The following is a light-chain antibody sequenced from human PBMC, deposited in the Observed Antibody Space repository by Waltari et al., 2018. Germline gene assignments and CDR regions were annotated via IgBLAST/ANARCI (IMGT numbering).Light chain of an antibody. CDR2: EVS. Sequence: QSALTQPASVSGSPGQSITVSCTGTSSAVGSYHLVSWYQQHPGKAPKLLIFEVSQLPSGISNRFSGSKSGNTASLTVSGLQAEDGADYYCSSYAGNRSVVFGGGTKLTVL. V-gene: IGLV2-23*02. CDR3: SSYAGNRSVV. CDR1: SSAVGSYHL. J-gene: IGLJ2*01.